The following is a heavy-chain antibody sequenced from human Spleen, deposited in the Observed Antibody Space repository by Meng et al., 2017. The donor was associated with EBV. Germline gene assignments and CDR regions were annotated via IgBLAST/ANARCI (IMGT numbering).Heavy chain of an antibody. CDR2: IVPVVGKS. J-gene: IGHJ4*02. CDR3: ARHPGEYYADTSGFETYFDS. Sequence: APRLQSRGDVQKARAPVWGPETATGGNLLHVALSWGRQVPGQSLEWMGAIVPVVGKSNYAERFNDRVIITADEFTSTAYLELSSLTFEDTAVYYCARHPGEYYADTSGFETYFDSWGQGTLVTVSS. V-gene: IGHV1-69*01. CDR1: GGNLLHVA. D-gene: IGHD3-22*01.